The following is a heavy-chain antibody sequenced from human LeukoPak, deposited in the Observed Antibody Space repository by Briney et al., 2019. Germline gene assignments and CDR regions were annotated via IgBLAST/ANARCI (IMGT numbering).Heavy chain of an antibody. CDR3: ARDPRSSGSDAFDI. J-gene: IGHJ3*02. CDR2: IYHSGST. Sequence: SETLSLTCAVSGYSISSGYYWGWIRQPPGKGLEWIGSIYHSGSTYYNPSLKSRVTISVDTSKNQFSLKLSSVTAADTAVYYCARDPRSSGSDAFDIWGRGTTVTVSS. CDR1: GYSISSGYY. D-gene: IGHD2-15*01. V-gene: IGHV4-38-2*02.